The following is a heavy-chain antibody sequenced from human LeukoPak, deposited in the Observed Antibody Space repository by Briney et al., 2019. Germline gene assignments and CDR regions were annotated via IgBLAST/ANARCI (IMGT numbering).Heavy chain of an antibody. D-gene: IGHD2-15*01. CDR3: ARGVVVVAATEYNWFDP. V-gene: IGHV4-39*01. Sequence: SGTLSLTCTVSGGSISSSSYYWGWIRQPPGKGLEWIGSIYYSGSTYYNPSLKSRVTISVDTSKNQFSLKLSSVTAADTAVYYCARGVVVVAATEYNWFDPWGQGTLVTVSS. CDR2: IYYSGST. J-gene: IGHJ5*02. CDR1: GGSISSSSYY.